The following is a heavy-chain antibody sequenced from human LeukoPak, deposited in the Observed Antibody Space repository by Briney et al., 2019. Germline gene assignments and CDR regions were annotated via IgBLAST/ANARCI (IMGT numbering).Heavy chain of an antibody. CDR2: IYTSGST. Sequence: SQTLSLTCIVSGGSTSSGSYYWSWIRQPAGKGLEWIGRIYTSGSTNYNPSLKSRVTISVDTSKNQFSLKLSSVTAADTAVYYCARATYYYYYGMDVWGQGTTVTVSS. CDR1: GGSTSSGSYY. V-gene: IGHV4-61*02. CDR3: ARATYYYYYGMDV. J-gene: IGHJ6*02.